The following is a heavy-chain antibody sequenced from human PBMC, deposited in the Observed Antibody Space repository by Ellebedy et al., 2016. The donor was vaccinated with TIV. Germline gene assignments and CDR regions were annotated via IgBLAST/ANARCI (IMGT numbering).Heavy chain of an antibody. J-gene: IGHJ6*02. V-gene: IGHV1-46*01. CDR1: GYTFTSYY. Sequence: ASVKVSCKASGYTFTSYYMHWVRQAPGQGLEWMGIINPSGGSTSHAQKFQGRVTMTRDTSTSTVYMELSSLRSEDTAVYYCARGGLTSGPPRYYGMDVWGQGTTVTVSS. CDR3: ARGGLTSGPPRYYGMDV. D-gene: IGHD6-19*01. CDR2: INPSGGST.